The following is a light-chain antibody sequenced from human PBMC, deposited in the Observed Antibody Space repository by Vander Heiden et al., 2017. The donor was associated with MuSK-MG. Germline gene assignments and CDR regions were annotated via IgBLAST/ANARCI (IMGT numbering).Light chain of an antibody. Sequence: SGLTQPPGTPSLPAAHCSTSTCRASQSVSSSYLGWYQKNPGQPPRLLIYGSSSRAACIPDRVRGGGSETDFTLTISRLRPEDFAVYYCQQYSSSAITFGQGTRLEIK. CDR2: GSS. V-gene: IGKV3-20*01. CDR1: QSVSSSY. CDR3: QQYSSSAIT. J-gene: IGKJ5*01.